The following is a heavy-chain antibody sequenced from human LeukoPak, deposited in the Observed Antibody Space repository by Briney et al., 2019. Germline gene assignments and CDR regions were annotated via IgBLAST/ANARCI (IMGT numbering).Heavy chain of an antibody. Sequence: ASVKVSCKASGYTFTSYGISWVRQAPGQGLEWMGWISAYNGNTNYAQKFQGRVTMTTDTSTSTAYMELRSRGSDEQAVYYCASQVTGRDYFDYWGQGTLVTVSS. CDR1: GYTFTSYG. V-gene: IGHV1-18*01. D-gene: IGHD1-14*01. CDR3: ASQVTGRDYFDY. J-gene: IGHJ4*02. CDR2: ISAYNGNT.